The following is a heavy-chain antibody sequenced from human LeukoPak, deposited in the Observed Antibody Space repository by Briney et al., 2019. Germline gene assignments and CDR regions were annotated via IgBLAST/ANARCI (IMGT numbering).Heavy chain of an antibody. CDR1: GFTFSSYG. J-gene: IGHJ4*02. Sequence: PGRSLRLSCAASGFTFSSYGMHRVRQAPGKGLEWVAVIWYDGSNKYYADSVKGRFTISRDNSKNTLYLQMNSLRVEDTAVYYCARESGSHYGFDHWGQGTLVTVSS. CDR3: ARESGSHYGFDH. CDR2: IWYDGSNK. V-gene: IGHV3-33*01. D-gene: IGHD1-26*01.